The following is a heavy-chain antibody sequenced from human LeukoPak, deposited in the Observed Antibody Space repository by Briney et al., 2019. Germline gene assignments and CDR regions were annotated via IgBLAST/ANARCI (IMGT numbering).Heavy chain of an antibody. CDR2: IKQDGSEK. CDR1: GFTFSSYW. CDR3: ARGDYGDAQSVD. Sequence: PGGSLRLSCAASGFTFSSYWVSWVRQAPGKGLEWVANIKQDGSEKYYVDSVKGRFTISRDNAKNSLYLQMNSLRAEDTAVYHCARGDYGDAQSVDWGQGTLVTVSS. J-gene: IGHJ4*02. V-gene: IGHV3-7*01. D-gene: IGHD4-17*01.